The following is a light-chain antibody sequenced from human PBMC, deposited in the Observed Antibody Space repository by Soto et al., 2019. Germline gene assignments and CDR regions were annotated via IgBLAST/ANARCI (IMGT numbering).Light chain of an antibody. CDR2: DNN. CDR1: SSNIGKNY. Sequence: QSVLTQPPSVSAAPGQKVTISCSGSSSNIGKNYVSWYQQLPGTAPKLLIYDNNKRPSGIPDRFSGSKSGTSATLGITGLQTGDEADYYCGTWDSSLSAGEVFGNGTKVTVL. CDR3: GTWDSSLSAGEV. J-gene: IGLJ1*01. V-gene: IGLV1-51*01.